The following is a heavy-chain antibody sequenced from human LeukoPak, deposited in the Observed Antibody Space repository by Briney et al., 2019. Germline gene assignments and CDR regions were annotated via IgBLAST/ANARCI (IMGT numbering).Heavy chain of an antibody. CDR3: AREMGGTWFDP. V-gene: IGHV3-21*04. CDR1: GFTFSSYS. J-gene: IGHJ5*02. CDR2: ISSSSSYI. Sequence: GGSLRLSCAASGFTFSSYSMNWVRQAPGKGLEWVSSISSSSSYIYYADSVKGRFTISRDNAKNSLYLQMNSLRAEDTAVYYCAREMGGTWFDPWGQGTLVTVSS. D-gene: IGHD1-26*01.